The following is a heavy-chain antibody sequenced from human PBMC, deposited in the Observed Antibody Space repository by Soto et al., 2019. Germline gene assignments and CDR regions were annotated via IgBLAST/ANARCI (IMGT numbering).Heavy chain of an antibody. CDR2: INHSGST. J-gene: IGHJ5*02. Sequence: QVQLQQWGAGLLKPSETLSLTCAVYGGSFSGYYWSWIRQPPGKGLEWIGEINHSGSTNYNPSLKSRVTRSVDTSKNQFSLKLSSVTAADTAVYYCARADIVVVVAATRSYWFDPWGQGTLVTVSS. CDR3: ARADIVVVVAATRSYWFDP. V-gene: IGHV4-34*01. CDR1: GGSFSGYY. D-gene: IGHD2-15*01.